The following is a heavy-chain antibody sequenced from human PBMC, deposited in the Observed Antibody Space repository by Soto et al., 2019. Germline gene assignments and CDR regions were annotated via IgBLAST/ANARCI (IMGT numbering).Heavy chain of an antibody. D-gene: IGHD2-2*01. CDR3: AREEQASSMAHAFDI. CDR1: GYTFTSNG. CDR2: ISAYNGKT. V-gene: IGHV1-18*01. Sequence: ASVKVPCKASGYTFTSNGISWVRQAPGQGLEWMGWISAYNGKTNYAQKLQGRVTMTTDTATSTAYMELRSLRSDDTAVYYCAREEQASSMAHAFDICGEGTMV. J-gene: IGHJ3*02.